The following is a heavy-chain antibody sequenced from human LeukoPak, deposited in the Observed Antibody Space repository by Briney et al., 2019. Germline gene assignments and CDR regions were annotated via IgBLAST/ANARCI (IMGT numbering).Heavy chain of an antibody. J-gene: IGHJ4*02. CDR3: ARVPGSPKNNFDY. Sequence: GASVKVSCKASGYSFSGYYIQWLRQAPGLGPEWMGWMYPKSGDTSYVQKFQGRVTMTRDTSLSTAHMELNKLTSDDSAIYFCARVPGSPKNNFDYWGQGTLVTVSP. CDR2: MYPKSGDT. D-gene: IGHD3-10*01. V-gene: IGHV1-2*02. CDR1: GYSFSGYY.